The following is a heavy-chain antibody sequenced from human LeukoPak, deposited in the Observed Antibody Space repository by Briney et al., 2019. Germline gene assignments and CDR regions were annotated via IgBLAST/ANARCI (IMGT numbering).Heavy chain of an antibody. CDR1: GYTFTSYY. D-gene: IGHD3-9*01. CDR2: INPSGGST. CDR3: ARGRDYDILTGYSNYYGMDV. J-gene: IGHJ6*02. Sequence: ASVKVSCKASGYTFTSYYMHWVRQAPGQGLEWMGIINPSGGSTSYAQKFQGRVTMTRDTSTSTVYMELSSLRSEDTAVYYCARGRDYDILTGYSNYYGMDVWGQGTTVTVSS. V-gene: IGHV1-46*01.